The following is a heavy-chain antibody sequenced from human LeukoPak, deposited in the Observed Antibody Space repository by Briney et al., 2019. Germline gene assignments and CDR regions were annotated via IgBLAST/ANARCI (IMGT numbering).Heavy chain of an antibody. CDR2: ISSNGGYT. Sequence: GGSLRLSCAASGFTFSSYAMHWVRQAPGKGLEYVSAISSNGGYTYYANSVKGRFTISRDNSKNTLYLQMGSLRGEDMAVYYCATETVGATRSFGIWGQGTMVTVSS. CDR3: ATETVGATRSFGI. J-gene: IGHJ3*02. D-gene: IGHD1-26*01. CDR1: GFTFSSYA. V-gene: IGHV3-64*01.